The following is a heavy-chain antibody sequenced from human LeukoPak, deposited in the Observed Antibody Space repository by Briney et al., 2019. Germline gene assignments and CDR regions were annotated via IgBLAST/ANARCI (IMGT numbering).Heavy chain of an antibody. Sequence: SETLSLTCTVSGGSISSYYWNWIRQPPGKGLEWIVYIYYSGSTNYNPSLKSRVIILVDTSKNQFSLRLSSVTAADTAVYYCAREYSSSSGRRAFDIWGQGAMVTVSS. D-gene: IGHD6-6*01. V-gene: IGHV4-59*08. J-gene: IGHJ3*02. CDR1: GGSISSYY. CDR3: AREYSSSSGRRAFDI. CDR2: IYYSGST.